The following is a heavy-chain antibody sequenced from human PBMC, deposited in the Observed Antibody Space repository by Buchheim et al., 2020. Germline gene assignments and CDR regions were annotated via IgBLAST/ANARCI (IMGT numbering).Heavy chain of an antibody. Sequence: EVQLLESGGGLVQPGGCLRLSCAASGFTFSSYAMPWMRQAPGKGLEWVSSISSTGGSIYYVDSVKGRFTMSRDNSKNTVYLQMSRLRAEDTGLYYCAKDQMYGSGGNCYSSEYWGQGTL. J-gene: IGHJ4*02. CDR1: GFTFSSYA. D-gene: IGHD2-15*01. CDR3: AKDQMYGSGGNCYSSEY. V-gene: IGHV3-23*01. CDR2: ISSTGGSI.